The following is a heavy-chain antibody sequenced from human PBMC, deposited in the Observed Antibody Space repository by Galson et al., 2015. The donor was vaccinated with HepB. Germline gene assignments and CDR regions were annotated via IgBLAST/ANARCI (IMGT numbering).Heavy chain of an antibody. D-gene: IGHD4-11*01. V-gene: IGHV3-30*18. J-gene: IGHJ6*03. CDR2: ISYDGSNK. CDR1: GFTFSSYG. Sequence: SLRLSCAASGFTFSSYGMHWVRQAPGKGLEWVAVISYDGSNKYYADSVKGRFTISRDNSKNTLYLQMNSLRAEDTAVYYCAKDFSNTVTTFYYYYYYMDVWGKGTTVTVSS. CDR3: AKDFSNTVTTFYYYYYYMDV.